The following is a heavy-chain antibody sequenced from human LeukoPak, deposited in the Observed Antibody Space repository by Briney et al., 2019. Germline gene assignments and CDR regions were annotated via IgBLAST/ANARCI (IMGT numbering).Heavy chain of an antibody. Sequence: PGGSLGLSCAASGFTFSDQSMNWVRQAPGKGLEWVSSISANSLHIFYADSVKGRFTISRDNAKNSLYLQMNNLRVEDTAVYYCVGPDSQFDCWGQGTLVTVSS. J-gene: IGHJ4*02. CDR1: GFTFSDQS. D-gene: IGHD3-10*01. CDR2: ISANSLHI. CDR3: VGPDSQFDC. V-gene: IGHV3-21*01.